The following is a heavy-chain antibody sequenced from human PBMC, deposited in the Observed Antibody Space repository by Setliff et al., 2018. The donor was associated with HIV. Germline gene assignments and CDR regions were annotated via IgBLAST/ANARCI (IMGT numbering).Heavy chain of an antibody. Sequence: SETLSLTWSVSGGSMTRNYWSWIRQPPGKGLEWIGYIYYSGTTNYNPSLKSRVTFSVDMSKTQVSLKLTSVTAADTAMYFCARVRGDNFWSGSYSLPASDAFDVWGQGTMVTVSS. CDR2: IYYSGTT. D-gene: IGHD3-3*01. CDR3: ARVRGDNFWSGSYSLPASDAFDV. V-gene: IGHV4-59*01. CDR1: GGSMTRNY. J-gene: IGHJ3*01.